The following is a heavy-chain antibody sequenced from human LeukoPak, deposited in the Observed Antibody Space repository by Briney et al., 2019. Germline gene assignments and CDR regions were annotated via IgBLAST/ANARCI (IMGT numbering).Heavy chain of an antibody. V-gene: IGHV3-30*18. D-gene: IGHD3-10*01. Sequence: GRSLRLSCAASGFTFSSYGMHWVRQAPGKGLEWVAVISYDGSNKYYADSVKGRFTISRDNSKNTLYLQMNSLRAEDTAVYYCAKDRGQGDPDYWGQGTLVTVSS. CDR2: ISYDGSNK. CDR3: AKDRGQGDPDY. J-gene: IGHJ4*02. CDR1: GFTFSSYG.